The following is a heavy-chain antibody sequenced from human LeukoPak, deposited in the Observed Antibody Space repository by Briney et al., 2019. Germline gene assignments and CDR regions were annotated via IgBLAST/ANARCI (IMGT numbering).Heavy chain of an antibody. CDR3: ARGHYYDSVDY. CDR2: IYYSGST. D-gene: IGHD3-22*01. Sequence: SETLSLTCTVSGGSIGSGIYYWSWIRQPPGKGLEWIGYIYYSGSTNYNPSLKSRVTISVDTSKNQFSLKLSSVTAADTAVYYCARGHYYDSVDYWGQGTLVTVSS. CDR1: GGSIGSGIYY. J-gene: IGHJ4*02. V-gene: IGHV4-61*01.